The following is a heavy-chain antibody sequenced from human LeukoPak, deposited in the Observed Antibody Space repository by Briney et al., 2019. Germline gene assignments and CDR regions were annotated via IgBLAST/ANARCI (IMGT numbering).Heavy chain of an antibody. D-gene: IGHD3-22*01. CDR1: GGSISRYY. V-gene: IGHV4-59*01. J-gene: IGHJ3*01. CDR2: IFYTGST. CDR3: ARSVHYYYDNASYGVDFDV. Sequence: PSETLSLTCTVSGGSISRYYWSWIRQPPGKGLEWIGNIFYTGSTKYNPSLKSRVTISVDTSKNQFSLKLSSVTAADTDMYYCARSVHYYYDNASYGVDFDVWGQGTLVTVSS.